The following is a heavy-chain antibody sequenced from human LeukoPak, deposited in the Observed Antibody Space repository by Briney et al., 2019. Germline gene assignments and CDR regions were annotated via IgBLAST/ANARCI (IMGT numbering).Heavy chain of an antibody. CDR3: ARQSGYSYESRFDY. D-gene: IGHD5-18*01. J-gene: IGHJ4*02. Sequence: SVKVSCTASGGTFSSYAISWVRLAPGQGLEWMGGIIPIFGTANYAQKFHGRVTITADECTSTASMELSSLSSEDTAVYYCARQSGYSYESRFDYWGQGTLVTVSS. CDR2: IIPIFGTA. CDR1: GGTFSSYA. V-gene: IGHV1-69*13.